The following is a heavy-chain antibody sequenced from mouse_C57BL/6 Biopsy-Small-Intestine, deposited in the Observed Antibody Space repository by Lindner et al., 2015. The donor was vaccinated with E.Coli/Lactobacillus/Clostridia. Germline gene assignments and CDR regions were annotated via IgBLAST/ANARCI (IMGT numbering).Heavy chain of an antibody. J-gene: IGHJ4*01. V-gene: IGHV1-85*01. Sequence: VQLQESGPELVKSGASVKLSCQASDYTFTSYGVHWVSQRPGQGLEWIGWIYPGDGSSKYNEKLKGRATLTVDTSSSTAYMELHSLISEDSAVYFCARELYMDYWGQGTSVTVSS. CDR2: IYPGDGSS. CDR1: DYTFTSYG. CDR3: ARELYMDY. D-gene: IGHD2-12*01.